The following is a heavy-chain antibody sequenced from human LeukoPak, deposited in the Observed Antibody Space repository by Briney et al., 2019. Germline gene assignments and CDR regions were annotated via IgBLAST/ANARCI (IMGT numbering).Heavy chain of an antibody. D-gene: IGHD2-2*01. V-gene: IGHV1-69*13. J-gene: IGHJ3*02. Sequence: VASEKVSCKASGGTFISYAISWVRQAPGQGLEWMGGIIPIFGTANYAQKFQGRVTITADESTSTAYMELSSLRPEDTAVYYRARRTRVEAFDIWGQGTMVTVSS. CDR3: ARRTRVEAFDI. CDR2: IIPIFGTA. CDR1: GGTFISYA.